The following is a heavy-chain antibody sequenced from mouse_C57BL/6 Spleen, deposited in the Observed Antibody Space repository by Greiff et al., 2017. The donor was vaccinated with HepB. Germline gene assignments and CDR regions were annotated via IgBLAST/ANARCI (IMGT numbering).Heavy chain of an antibody. V-gene: IGHV14-2*01. CDR1: GFNIKDYY. J-gene: IGHJ4*01. CDR3: ARSGDPDMDY. Sequence: VQLKESGAELVKPGASVKLSCTASGFNIKDYYMHWVKQRTEQGLEWIGRIDPEDGETKYAPKFPGKATITADTSSNTAYLQLSSLTSEDTAVYYCARSGDPDMDYWGQGTTVTVSS. CDR2: IDPEDGET.